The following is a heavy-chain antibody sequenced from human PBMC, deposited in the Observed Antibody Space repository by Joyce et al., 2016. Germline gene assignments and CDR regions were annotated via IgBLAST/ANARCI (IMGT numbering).Heavy chain of an antibody. CDR2: LTGNSGVI. J-gene: IGHJ5*02. Sequence: EVQLVESGGGLVKPGGSLRLSCATSGFTFSDYSMDWIRQAPGKGLEWVSSLTGNSGVIYYADSVRGRFTIARDIAKSSLYLQMNSLRAEDTAVYYCVRDGPNWSRDSWGQGTLVTVSS. D-gene: IGHD1-1*01. CDR3: VRDGPNWSRDS. CDR1: GFTFSDYS. V-gene: IGHV3-21*01.